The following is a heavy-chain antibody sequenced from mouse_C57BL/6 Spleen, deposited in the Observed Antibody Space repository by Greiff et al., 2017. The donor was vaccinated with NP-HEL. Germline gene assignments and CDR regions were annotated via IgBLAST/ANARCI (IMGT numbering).Heavy chain of an antibody. J-gene: IGHJ2*01. CDR1: GYTFTSYG. CDR2: IYPRSGNT. CDR3: ARSGTTVVPLNFDY. D-gene: IGHD1-1*01. V-gene: IGHV1-81*01. Sequence: VKLMESGAELARPGASVKLSCKASGYTFTSYGISWVKQRTGQGLEWIGEIYPRSGNTYYNEKFKGKATLTADKSSSTAYMELRSLTSEDSAVYFCARSGTTVVPLNFDYWGQGTTLTVSS.